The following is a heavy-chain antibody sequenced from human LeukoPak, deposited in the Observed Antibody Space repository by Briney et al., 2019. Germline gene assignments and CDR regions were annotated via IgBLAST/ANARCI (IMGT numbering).Heavy chain of an antibody. Sequence: SETLSLTCTVSGGSIGSKSYYWGWIRQPPGKGLEWIGNVDYSGTTTYNPSLKSRVTISVDTSKNQFSLELRSVTAADTAVFYCARLVGTTAAVYFNTYFDYWGQGALTTVSS. CDR3: ARLVGTTAAVYFNTYFDY. J-gene: IGHJ4*02. CDR1: GGSIGSKSYY. D-gene: IGHD1-26*01. CDR2: VDYSGTT. V-gene: IGHV4-39*01.